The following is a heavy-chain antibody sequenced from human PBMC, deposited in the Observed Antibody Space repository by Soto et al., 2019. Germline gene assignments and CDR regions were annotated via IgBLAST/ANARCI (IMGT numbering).Heavy chain of an antibody. D-gene: IGHD2-2*01. CDR1: GFTFSDYY. Sequence: PGGSLRLSCAASGFTFSDYYMSWIRQAPGKGLEWVSYISSSSSYTNYADSVKGRFTISRDNAKNSLYLQMNSLRAEDTAVYYWGRAPRVVEVPAAIYFQHWGQGTLVPVSS. V-gene: IGHV3-11*05. CDR2: ISSSSSYT. J-gene: IGHJ1*01. CDR3: GRAPRVVEVPAAIYFQH.